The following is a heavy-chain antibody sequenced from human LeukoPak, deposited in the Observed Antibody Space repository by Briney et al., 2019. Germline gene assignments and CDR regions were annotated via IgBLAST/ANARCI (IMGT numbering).Heavy chain of an antibody. CDR3: ARVRDYGDYTG. Sequence: SETLSLTCAVYGGSFSGYYWSWICQPPGKGLEWIGEINHSGSTNYNPSLKSRVTISVDTSKNQFSLKLSSVTAADTAVYYCARVRDYGDYTGWGQGTLVTVSS. V-gene: IGHV4-34*01. CDR2: INHSGST. CDR1: GGSFSGYY. D-gene: IGHD4-17*01. J-gene: IGHJ4*02.